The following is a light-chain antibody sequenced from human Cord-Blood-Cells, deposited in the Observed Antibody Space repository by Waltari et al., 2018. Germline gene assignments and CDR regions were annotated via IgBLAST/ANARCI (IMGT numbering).Light chain of an antibody. CDR1: KLGDKY. Sequence: SCELTHPPSVSVSPRQPASITCSGDKLGDKYAGWYQRKPGQSPVLVIYQGSKRPSGVPERFSGSNSGNTDTLTITGTEAMDEADYCCQAWDGSTAMCGGGTTLTVL. V-gene: IGLV3-1*01. J-gene: IGLJ3*02. CDR3: QAWDGSTAM. CDR2: QGS.